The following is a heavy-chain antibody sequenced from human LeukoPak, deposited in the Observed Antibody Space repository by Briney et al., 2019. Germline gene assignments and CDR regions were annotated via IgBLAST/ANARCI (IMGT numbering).Heavy chain of an antibody. J-gene: IGHJ4*02. CDR1: GGPISSSSYY. D-gene: IGHD3-22*01. CDR2: IYYSGST. V-gene: IGHV4-39*01. Sequence: SETLSLTCTVSGGPISSSSYYWGWIRQPPGKGLEWIGSIYYSGSTYYNPSLKSRVTISVDTSKNQFPLKLSSVTAADTAVYYCASRDAHYYDSSGYYSDWGQGTLVTVSS. CDR3: ASRDAHYYDSSGYYSD.